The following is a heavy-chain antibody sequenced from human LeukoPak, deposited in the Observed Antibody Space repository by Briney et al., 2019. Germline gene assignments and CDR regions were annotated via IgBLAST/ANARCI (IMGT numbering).Heavy chain of an antibody. Sequence: GGSLRLSCAASGFIFSTYSINWVRQAPGKGLEWVSYISSSGSTIYYADSVKGRFTISRDNAKNSLYLQMNSLRAEDTAVYYCARAKYSSSPGEAFDIWGQGTMVTVSS. V-gene: IGHV3-48*04. D-gene: IGHD6-6*01. J-gene: IGHJ3*02. CDR2: ISSSGSTI. CDR3: ARAKYSSSPGEAFDI. CDR1: GFIFSTYS.